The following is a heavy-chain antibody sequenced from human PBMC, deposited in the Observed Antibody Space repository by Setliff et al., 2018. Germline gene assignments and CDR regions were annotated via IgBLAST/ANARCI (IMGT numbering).Heavy chain of an antibody. CDR3: ASPRRDDLDSPFDAFDL. CDR1: GISITSGHY. CDR2: IYHRGRK. J-gene: IGHJ3*01. D-gene: IGHD3-3*01. Sequence: PSETLSLTCDVSGISITSGHYWGWIRQPPGKGLEWIATIYHRGRKYYNPSLDSRVTISLDTSKNQYSLRLHSVTAADTAVYYCASPRRDDLDSPFDAFDLWGQGTKFTVSS. V-gene: IGHV4-38-2*01.